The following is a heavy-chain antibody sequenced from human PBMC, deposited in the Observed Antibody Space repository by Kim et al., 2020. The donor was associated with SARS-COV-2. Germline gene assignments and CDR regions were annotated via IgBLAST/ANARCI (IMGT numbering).Heavy chain of an antibody. D-gene: IGHD3-16*01. CDR3: ATLGGEAY. CDR1: GASISNHY. V-gene: IGHV4-59*11. CDR2: IFYTGST. Sequence: SETLSLTCTVSGASISNHYWNWVRQPPGKGLEWIGYIFYTGSTNYNPSLKSRVTISVDTSKNQFSLKLASVTAADTAVYYCATLGGEAYWGQGTLAPVSS. J-gene: IGHJ4*02.